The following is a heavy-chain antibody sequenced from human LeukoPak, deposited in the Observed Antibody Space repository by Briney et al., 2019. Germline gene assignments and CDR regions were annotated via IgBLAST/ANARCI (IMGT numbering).Heavy chain of an antibody. J-gene: IGHJ4*02. CDR2: IDPDSGGT. CDR1: GYTFTGYY. D-gene: IGHD2-2*02. Sequence: ASVKVSCKPSGYTFTGYYLNWVRQAPGQGLEWRGGIDPDSGGTHYAQKFQVRVTVTRDTSITTVYMELSGLTSDDTAVYYCARVPGPYTTSRFDYWGQGTLVTVSS. CDR3: ARVPGPYTTSRFDY. V-gene: IGHV1-2*02.